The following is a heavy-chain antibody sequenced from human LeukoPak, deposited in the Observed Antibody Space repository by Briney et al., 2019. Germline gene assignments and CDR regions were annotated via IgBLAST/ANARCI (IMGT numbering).Heavy chain of an antibody. CDR1: GYTFTGYY. CDR3: ARPLGSGYHGGPFDAFDI. Sequence: ASVKVSCKASGYTFTGYYMHWVRQAPGQGLEWMGWINPNSGGTNYAQEFQGRVAMTRDTSISTAYMELSRLRSDDTAVYYCARPLGSGYHGGPFDAFDIWGQGTMVTVSS. D-gene: IGHD5-12*01. J-gene: IGHJ3*02. V-gene: IGHV1-2*02. CDR2: INPNSGGT.